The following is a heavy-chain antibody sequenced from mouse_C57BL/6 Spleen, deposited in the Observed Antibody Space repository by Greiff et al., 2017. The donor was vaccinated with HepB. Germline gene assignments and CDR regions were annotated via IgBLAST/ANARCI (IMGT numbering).Heavy chain of an antibody. J-gene: IGHJ2*01. CDR3: ARGTGPVYFDY. CDR2: IYPGDGDT. CDR1: GYAFSSSW. D-gene: IGHD4-1*01. Sequence: QVQLQQSGPELVKPGASVKISCKASGYAFSSSWMNWVKQRPGKGLEWIGRIYPGDGDTNYNGKFKGKATLTADKSSSTAYMQLSSLTSEDSAVYFCARGTGPVYFDYWGQGTTLTVSS. V-gene: IGHV1-82*01.